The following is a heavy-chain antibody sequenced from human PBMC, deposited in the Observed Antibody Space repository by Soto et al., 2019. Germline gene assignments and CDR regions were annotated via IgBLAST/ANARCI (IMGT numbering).Heavy chain of an antibody. CDR3: AKKYYYTSVTYLGPGAFDY. CDR1: GFTFSNCA. D-gene: IGHD3-10*01. CDR2: ISGSGDIT. J-gene: IGHJ4*02. V-gene: IGHV3-23*01. Sequence: GGSLRLSCAGSGFTFSNCAVSWVRQAPGKGLEWVSAISGSGDITFYADSVKGRFTISRDNSKNTVYLQMHSLRAEDTATYYCAKKYYYTSVTYLGPGAFDYWGQGTLVTVSS.